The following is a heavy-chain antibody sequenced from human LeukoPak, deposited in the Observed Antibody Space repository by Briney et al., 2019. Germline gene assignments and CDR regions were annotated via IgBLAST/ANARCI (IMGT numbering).Heavy chain of an antibody. CDR3: AKSMVRGVMPLYYFDY. CDR2: ISSSGSTI. CDR1: GFTFSSYE. V-gene: IGHV3-48*03. D-gene: IGHD3-10*01. J-gene: IGHJ4*02. Sequence: GGSLRLSCPASGFTFSSYEMNWVRQAPGKGLEWVSYISSSGSTIYYADSVKGRFTISRDNAKNTLYLQMNSLRAEDTAVYYCAKSMVRGVMPLYYFDYWGQGTLVTVSS.